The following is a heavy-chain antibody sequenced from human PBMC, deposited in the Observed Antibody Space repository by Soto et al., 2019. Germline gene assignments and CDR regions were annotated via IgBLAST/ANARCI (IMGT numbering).Heavy chain of an antibody. CDR1: GFSVSSNS. CDR2: IYSDGST. Sequence: GGSLRLSCAASGFSVSSNSMSWVRQAPGKGLEWASLIYSDGSTYYAASVKGRFTISRDNSKNTVFLQMSSLRAEDTAVYFCARGPYGGRYYYGMDVWGQGTTVTVSS. D-gene: IGHD2-15*01. CDR3: ARGPYGGRYYYGMDV. V-gene: IGHV3-53*01. J-gene: IGHJ6*02.